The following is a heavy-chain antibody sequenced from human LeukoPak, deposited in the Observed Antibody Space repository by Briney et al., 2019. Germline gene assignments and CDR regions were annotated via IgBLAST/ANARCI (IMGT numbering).Heavy chain of an antibody. D-gene: IGHD1-20*01. J-gene: IGHJ5*02. CDR2: ISYDGRNK. Sequence: GGSLRLSCAASGFTFSSYAMHWVRQAPGKGLEWVAVISYDGRNKYYADSVKGRFTISRDNSKNTLYLQMNSLRAEDTAVYYCARANNWNDVWFDPWGQGTLVTVSS. CDR3: ARANNWNDVWFDP. CDR1: GFTFSSYA. V-gene: IGHV3-30*04.